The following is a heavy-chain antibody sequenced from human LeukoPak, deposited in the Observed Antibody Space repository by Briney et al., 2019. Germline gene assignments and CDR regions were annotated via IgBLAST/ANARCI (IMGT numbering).Heavy chain of an antibody. CDR2: INRSGST. J-gene: IGHJ4*02. CDR1: GGSISSYY. V-gene: IGHV4-34*01. CDR3: ARDSGFTMVRGVISY. Sequence: SETLSLTCTVSGGSISSYYWSWIRQPPGKGLEWIGEINRSGSTNYNPSLKSRVTISVDTSKNQFSLKLSSVTAADTAVYYCARDSGFTMVRGVISYWGQGTLVTVSS. D-gene: IGHD3-10*01.